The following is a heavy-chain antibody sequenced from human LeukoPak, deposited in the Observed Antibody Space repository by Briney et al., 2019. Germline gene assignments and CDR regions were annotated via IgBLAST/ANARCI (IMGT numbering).Heavy chain of an antibody. CDR2: IFPSGGEI. V-gene: IGHV3-23*01. D-gene: IGHD2-8*02. CDR3: ATYRQVLLPFES. CDR1: GFTFSTFA. J-gene: IGHJ4*02. Sequence: GGSLRLSCAASGFTFSTFAMIWVRRPPGKGLEWVSSIFPSGGEIHYADSVRGRFTISRDNSKSTLSLQMNSLRAEDTAIYYCATYRQVLLPFESWGQGTLVTVSS.